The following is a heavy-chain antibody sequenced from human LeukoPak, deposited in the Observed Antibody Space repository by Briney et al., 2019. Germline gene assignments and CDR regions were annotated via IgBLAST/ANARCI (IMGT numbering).Heavy chain of an antibody. CDR1: GYTFTSYY. Sequence: GASVTVSCKASGYTFTSYYMHWVRQATGQGLEWMGWMNPNSGNTAYAQKFQGRVTITRNTSINTAYMELSSLRSEDTAIYYCAREDYYDSGSSDYWGQGTLVTVSS. V-gene: IGHV1-8*03. D-gene: IGHD3-22*01. CDR2: MNPNSGNT. CDR3: AREDYYDSGSSDY. J-gene: IGHJ4*02.